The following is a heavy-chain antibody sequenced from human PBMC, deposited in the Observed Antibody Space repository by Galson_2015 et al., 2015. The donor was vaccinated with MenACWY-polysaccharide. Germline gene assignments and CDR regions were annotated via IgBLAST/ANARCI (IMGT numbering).Heavy chain of an antibody. CDR2: LSGHGGRT. J-gene: IGHJ4*02. D-gene: IGHD5-18*01. V-gene: IGHV3-23*01. Sequence: PLRLSCEASGLTFGTYAMSWARQAPGKGPEWVSFLSGHGGRTEYVDSMIGRFTISRDNSKNPLDLQMNSLRAEDTAVYYCARTRGGDTASDSWGQGTLVTVSS. CDR1: GLTFGTYA. CDR3: ARTRGGDTASDS.